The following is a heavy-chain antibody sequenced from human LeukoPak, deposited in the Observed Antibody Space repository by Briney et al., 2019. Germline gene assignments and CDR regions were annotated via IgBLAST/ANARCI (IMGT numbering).Heavy chain of an antibody. CDR3: ATLTVASPFDY. Sequence: GGSLRLSCAASGFTFSSYEMYWVRQAPGKGREGVSYISPTGSTMYYADSVKGRFTISRDNAKNSLYLQMNSLRAEDTDVYYCATLTVASPFDYWGQGALVTVSS. CDR1: GFTFSSYE. CDR2: ISPTGSTM. V-gene: IGHV3-48*03. D-gene: IGHD5-12*01. J-gene: IGHJ4*02.